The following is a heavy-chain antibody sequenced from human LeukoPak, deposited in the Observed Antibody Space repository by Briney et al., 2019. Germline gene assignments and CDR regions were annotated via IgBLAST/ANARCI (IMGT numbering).Heavy chain of an antibody. Sequence: PGGSLRLSCAASGFTFSSYAMSWVRQAPGKGLEWVSAISGSGGSTYYADSVKGRFTIPRDNSKNTLYLQMNSLRAEDTAVYYCAKDYVWGSYRHQYFDYWGQGTLVTVSS. V-gene: IGHV3-23*01. CDR1: GFTFSSYA. D-gene: IGHD3-16*02. J-gene: IGHJ4*02. CDR3: AKDYVWGSYRHQYFDY. CDR2: ISGSGGST.